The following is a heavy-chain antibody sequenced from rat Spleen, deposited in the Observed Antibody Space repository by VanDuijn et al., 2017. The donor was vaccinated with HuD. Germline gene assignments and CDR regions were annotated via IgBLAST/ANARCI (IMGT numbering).Heavy chain of an antibody. CDR3: ARGDSGLDY. Sequence: EVQLVESGGGLVQPGGSLKLSCAASGFTFSDYYMAWVRQAPKKGLEWVAAIDYDGSSIQYGDSVKGRFTVFRNNVRKILYMQMNSLRSEATATYYCARGDSGLDYWGHGLMVTVSS. D-gene: IGHD4-3*01. CDR2: IDYDGSSI. CDR1: GFTFSDYY. V-gene: IGHV5-22*01. J-gene: IGHJ2*01.